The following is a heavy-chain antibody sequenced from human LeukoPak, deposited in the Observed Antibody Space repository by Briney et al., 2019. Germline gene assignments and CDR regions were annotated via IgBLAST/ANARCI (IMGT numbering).Heavy chain of an antibody. CDR3: ARDLISEYSRSHSHFDP. V-gene: IGHV4-59*11. CDR2: IYYRGST. D-gene: IGHD5-12*01. Sequence: SETLSLTCTVSGGSISSHYWSWIRQPPGKGLEWIGYIYYRGSTSYNPSLKSRVTISVDTSKNQFSLDLSFVTAADTAVYYCARDLISEYSRSHSHFDPWGQGTLVTVSS. J-gene: IGHJ5*02. CDR1: GGSISSHY.